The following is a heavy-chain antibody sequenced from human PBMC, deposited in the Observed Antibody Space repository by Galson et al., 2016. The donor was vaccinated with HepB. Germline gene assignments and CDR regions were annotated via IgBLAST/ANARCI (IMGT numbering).Heavy chain of an antibody. CDR1: GDSVINSAYY. J-gene: IGHJ4*02. V-gene: IGHV4-39*01. CDR3: ARLTLAGSSPYHFDH. D-gene: IGHD2/OR15-2a*01. Sequence: ETLSLTCSVSGDSVINSAYYWAWIRQLPGKGLEWIATIYYSGSTYYSPSLKSRLTISMDSSKNHFSLKLTSVTATDTSVYYCARLTLAGSSPYHFDHWGQGTVIAVSS. CDR2: IYYSGST.